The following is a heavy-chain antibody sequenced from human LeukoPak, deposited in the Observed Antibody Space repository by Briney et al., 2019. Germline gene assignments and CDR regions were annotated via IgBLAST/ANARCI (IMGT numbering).Heavy chain of an antibody. D-gene: IGHD2-8*01. Sequence: GGSLRLSCAASGFTFSSYAMHWVRQAPGKGLEWVAVISYDGSNKYYADSVKGRFTISRDNSKNTLYLQMNSLRAEDTAVYYCARDGRYCTNGVCYKSYYYYYYMDVWGKGTTVTVSS. J-gene: IGHJ6*03. CDR2: ISYDGSNK. CDR3: ARDGRYCTNGVCYKSYYYYYYMDV. CDR1: GFTFSSYA. V-gene: IGHV3-30-3*01.